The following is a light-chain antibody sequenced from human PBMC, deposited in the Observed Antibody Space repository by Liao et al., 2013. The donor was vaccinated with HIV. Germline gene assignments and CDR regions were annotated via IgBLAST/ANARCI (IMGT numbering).Light chain of an antibody. CDR3: QVWDRGPAL. J-gene: IGLJ2*01. Sequence: SYELTQPPSVSVSPGQTASITCSGHTLGDKSPSWYQQRPGQPPVLVIYQDSKRPSGIPGRFSGSSSGNTGTLTISGTQPMDEGDYYCQVWDRGPALFGGGTKLTVL. CDR1: TLGDKS. CDR2: QDS. V-gene: IGLV3-1*01.